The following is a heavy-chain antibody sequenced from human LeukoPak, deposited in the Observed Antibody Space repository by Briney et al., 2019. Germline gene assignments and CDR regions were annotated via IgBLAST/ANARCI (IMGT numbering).Heavy chain of an antibody. D-gene: IGHD2-2*01. CDR1: GGSTSSYY. CDR3: ARDRYCSSTSCRRFDP. Sequence: SETLSLTCTVSGGSTSSYYWSWIRQHPGKGLEWIGYIYYSGSTYYNPSLKSRVTISVDTSKNQFSLKLSSVTAADTAVYYCARDRYCSSTSCRRFDPWGQGTLVTVSS. J-gene: IGHJ5*02. CDR2: IYYSGST. V-gene: IGHV4-59*06.